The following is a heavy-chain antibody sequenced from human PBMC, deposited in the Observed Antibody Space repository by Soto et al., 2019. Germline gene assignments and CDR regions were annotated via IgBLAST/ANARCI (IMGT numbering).Heavy chain of an antibody. V-gene: IGHV3-23*01. CDR1: GFSFSSSA. CDR2: ISGSGGST. J-gene: IGHJ4*02. CDR3: AKSGGCSGAMCQ. Sequence: EVQLLESGGGLAQRGGSLRVSCVGSGFSFSSSAMSWVRQAPGKGLEWVSSISGSGGSTYYADSVKGRFIISRDNSKNTLSLEMSSLRVEDTAVYYCAKSGGCSGAMCQWGQGNRVTVSS. D-gene: IGHD2-15*01.